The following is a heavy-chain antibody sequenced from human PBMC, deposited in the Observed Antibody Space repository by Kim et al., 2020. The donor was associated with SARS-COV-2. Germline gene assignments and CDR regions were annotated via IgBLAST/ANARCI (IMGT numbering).Heavy chain of an antibody. CDR2: INHSGST. D-gene: IGHD3-22*01. V-gene: IGHV4-34*01. CDR3: ARVSITMIVVVITPYYYYGMDV. Sequence: SETLSLTCAVYGGSFSGYYWSWIRQPPGKGLEWIGEINHSGSTNYNPSLKSRVTISVDTSKNQFSLKLSSVTAADTAVYYYARVSITMIVVVITPYYYYGMDVWGQGTTVTVSS. J-gene: IGHJ6*02. CDR1: GGSFSGYY.